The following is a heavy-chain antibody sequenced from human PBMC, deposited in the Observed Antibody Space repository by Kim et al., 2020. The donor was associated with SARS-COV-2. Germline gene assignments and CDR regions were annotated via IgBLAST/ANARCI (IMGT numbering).Heavy chain of an antibody. D-gene: IGHD2-2*01. J-gene: IGHJ5*01. V-gene: IGHV1-69*04. Sequence: SVKVSCKASGGSFSSYAISWVRQAPGQGLEWMGRIIPILGIANYAQKLQGRVTITADKSTSTAYMELSSLRSEDTAVYYCAREGGSLGYCSSTSCPNWF. CDR1: GGSFSSYA. CDR3: AREGGSLGYCSSTSCPNWF. CDR2: IIPILGIA.